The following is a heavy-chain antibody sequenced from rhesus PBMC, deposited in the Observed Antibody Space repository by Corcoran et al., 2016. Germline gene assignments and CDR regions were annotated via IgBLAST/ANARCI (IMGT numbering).Heavy chain of an antibody. CDR3: ASSGYSSGSTPHY. CDR2: INIGGGTT. D-gene: IGHD6-31*01. Sequence: EVQLVETGGGLVQPGGSLKLSCAASGFTFSTYGMSWVRQAPGKGLEWVSAINIGGGTTYYADSVKGRFTLSRDNSKNTLSLQMNSLRPEDTAVYYCASSGYSSGSTPHYWGQGVLVTVSS. CDR1: GFTFSTYG. V-gene: IGHV3S5*01. J-gene: IGHJ4*01.